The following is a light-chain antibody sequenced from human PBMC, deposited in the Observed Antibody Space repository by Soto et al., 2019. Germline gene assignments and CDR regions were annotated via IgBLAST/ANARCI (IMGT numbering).Light chain of an antibody. CDR1: QSVSSY. J-gene: IGKJ1*01. CDR3: QQYNDWPLT. CDR2: GAF. V-gene: IGKV3-15*01. Sequence: EIVLTQSPATLSLSPGEGASLSCRASQSVSSYLLWYQQKPGQAPSLLIYGAFTRTTGIPTRFSGTGSGTEFTLTISSLQSEDFALYYCQQYNDWPLTLGQGTKVDIK.